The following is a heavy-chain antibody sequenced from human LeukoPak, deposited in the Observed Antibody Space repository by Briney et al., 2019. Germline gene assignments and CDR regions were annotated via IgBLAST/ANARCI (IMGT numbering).Heavy chain of an antibody. CDR2: LT. Sequence: SETLSLTCTVSGGSMNGYYWSWIRQSPGKGLEWIGYLTNYNPPLKSRVTISVATSKNQFSLNLTSVTAADTAVYYCARHRFASYDSSSSGSYHFDFWGPGTLVTVSS. D-gene: IGHD3-22*01. J-gene: IGHJ4*02. V-gene: IGHV4-59*08. CDR3: ARHRFASYDSSSSGSYHFDF. CDR1: GGSMNGYY.